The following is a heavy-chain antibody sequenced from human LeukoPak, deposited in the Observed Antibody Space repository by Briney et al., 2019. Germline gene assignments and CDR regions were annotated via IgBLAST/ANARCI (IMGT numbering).Heavy chain of an antibody. CDR1: GGSISSYY. J-gene: IGHJ6*03. D-gene: IGHD3-10*01. V-gene: IGHV4-59*01. Sequence: SETLSLTCTVSGGSISSYYWSWIRQPPGKGLEWIGYLYYSGSTNYKSSLKGRVTISVDTSKNQFSLKLRSVSAADTAVYYCARVEEGYGSGRRENYYYYYMDVWGKGTTVTISS. CDR2: LYYSGST. CDR3: ARVEEGYGSGRRENYYYYYMDV.